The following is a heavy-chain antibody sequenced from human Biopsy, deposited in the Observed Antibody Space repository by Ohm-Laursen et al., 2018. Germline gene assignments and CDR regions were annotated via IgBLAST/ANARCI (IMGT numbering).Heavy chain of an antibody. CDR2: VYYTGST. CDR1: GDSISSYY. Sequence: GTLSLTCTVSGDSISSYYWSWIRQPPGKGLQWIGYVYYTGSTDYNPSLQSRVTISVDTSKNHFSLRLRSVTPADTAIYYCTRDRGYYSDRTVPGYFDLWGRGTLVTVSS. D-gene: IGHD3-22*01. CDR3: TRDRGYYSDRTVPGYFDL. V-gene: IGHV4-59*01. J-gene: IGHJ2*01.